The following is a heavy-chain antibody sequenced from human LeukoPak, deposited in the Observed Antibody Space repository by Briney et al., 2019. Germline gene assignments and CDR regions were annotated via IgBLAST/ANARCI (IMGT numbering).Heavy chain of an antibody. CDR3: ARDPGFLWFGELLAFDAFDI. V-gene: IGHV1-69*04. Sequence: SVKVSCKASGGTFSSYAISWVRQAPGQGLEWMGRIIPILGIASYAQEFQGRVTITADKSTSTAYMELSSLRSEDTAVYYCARDPGFLWFGELLAFDAFDIWGQGTMVTVSS. J-gene: IGHJ3*02. CDR2: IIPILGIA. CDR1: GGTFSSYA. D-gene: IGHD3-10*01.